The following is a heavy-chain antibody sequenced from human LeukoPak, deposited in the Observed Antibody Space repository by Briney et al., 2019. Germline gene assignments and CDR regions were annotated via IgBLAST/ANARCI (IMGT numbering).Heavy chain of an antibody. V-gene: IGHV3-23*01. D-gene: IGHD3-22*01. CDR1: GFIFSSYA. J-gene: IGHJ4*02. Sequence: TGGSLRLSCAASGFIFSSYAMSWVRQAPGKGLEWVSAISGSGGSTYYADSVKGRFTISRDNSKNTLYLQMNSLRAEDAAVYYCAKEKGLLPVYYFDYWGQGTLVTVSS. CDR2: ISGSGGST. CDR3: AKEKGLLPVYYFDY.